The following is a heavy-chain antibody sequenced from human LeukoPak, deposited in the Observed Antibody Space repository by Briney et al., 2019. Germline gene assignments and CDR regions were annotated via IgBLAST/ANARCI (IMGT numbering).Heavy chain of an antibody. J-gene: IGHJ5*02. CDR3: ARDSGSPNWFDP. D-gene: IGHD3-10*01. Sequence: GSSAKVPCKASGGTFSSYAISWVRQAPGQGLEWMGGIIPIFGTTNYAQKFQGRVTITTDESTSTAYVELSSLRSEDTAVYYCARDSGSPNWFDPWGQGTLVTVSS. CDR2: IIPIFGTT. CDR1: GGTFSSYA. V-gene: IGHV1-69*05.